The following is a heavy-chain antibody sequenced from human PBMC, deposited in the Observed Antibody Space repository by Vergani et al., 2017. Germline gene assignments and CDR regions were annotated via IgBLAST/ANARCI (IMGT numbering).Heavy chain of an antibody. CDR2: IQFDGRNQ. Sequence: QVQLVESGGGVVQRGGSLRLSCATSGFTLSNYYMQWIRQAPGKGLEFVAFIQFDGRNQYYADSVKGRFTLSRDFSKNTLYLQMTILRTDDTATYYCAKHFRGWGIDYWGKGTQVMVS. V-gene: IGHV3-30*02. D-gene: IGHD1-26*01. J-gene: IGHJ4*02. CDR3: AKHFRGWGIDY. CDR1: GFTLSNYY.